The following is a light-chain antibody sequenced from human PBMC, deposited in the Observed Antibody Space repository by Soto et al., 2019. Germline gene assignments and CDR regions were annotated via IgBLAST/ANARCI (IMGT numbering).Light chain of an antibody. CDR1: QSVSSY. CDR2: DAS. CDR3: QHHCEWPRT. V-gene: IGKV3-11*01. J-gene: IGKJ2*01. Sequence: EIVLTQSPATLSLSPGERATLSCRASQSVSSYLAWYQHKPGQAPRLLIYDASNRATDIPARFSGSGSGTDFTLTISSLESEDFAVYYCQHHCEWPRTFGQGTKLEIK.